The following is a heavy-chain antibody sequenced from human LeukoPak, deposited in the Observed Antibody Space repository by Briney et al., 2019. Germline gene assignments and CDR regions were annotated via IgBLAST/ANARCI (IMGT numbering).Heavy chain of an antibody. V-gene: IGHV1-46*01. CDR3: ARGAIAAGGPYYYGMDV. J-gene: IGHJ6*02. CDR2: INPSGGST. D-gene: IGHD6-13*01. Sequence: ASVKVSCKPSGYTFTSYYMHWVRQAPGQGLEWMGIINPSGGSTSYAQKFQGRVTMTGDTSTSSVYMELSSLRSEDTAVYYCARGAIAAGGPYYYGMDVWGQGTTVTVAS. CDR1: GYTFTSYY.